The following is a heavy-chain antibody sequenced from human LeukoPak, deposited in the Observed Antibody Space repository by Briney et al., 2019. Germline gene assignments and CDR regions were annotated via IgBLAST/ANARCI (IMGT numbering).Heavy chain of an antibody. CDR2: INHSGST. CDR1: GGSISGSNW. Sequence: SETLSLTCAVSGGSISGSNWWSWVRQPPGKGLEWIGEINHSGSTNYNPSLKSRVTISVDTSKNQFSLKLSSVTAADTAVYYCARCYGDYRYYYYYMDVWGKGTTVTISS. D-gene: IGHD4-17*01. CDR3: ARCYGDYRYYYYYMDV. J-gene: IGHJ6*03. V-gene: IGHV4-4*02.